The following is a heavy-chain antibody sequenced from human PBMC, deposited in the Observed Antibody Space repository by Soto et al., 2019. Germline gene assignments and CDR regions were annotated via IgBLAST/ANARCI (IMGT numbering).Heavy chain of an antibody. V-gene: IGHV3-21*01. Sequence: GGSLRLSRAASGFTFSSYSMNWVRQAPGKGLEWVSSISSSSSYIYYADSVKGRFTISRDNAKNSLYLQMNSLRAEDTAVYYCARAPTGTADYWGQGTLVTVSS. CDR3: ARAPTGTADY. J-gene: IGHJ4*02. D-gene: IGHD1-1*01. CDR2: ISSSSSYI. CDR1: GFTFSSYS.